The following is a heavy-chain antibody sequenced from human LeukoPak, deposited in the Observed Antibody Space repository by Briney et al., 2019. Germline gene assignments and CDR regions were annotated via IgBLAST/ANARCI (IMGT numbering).Heavy chain of an antibody. CDR2: IYYSGST. D-gene: IGHD6-19*01. Sequence: SETLSLTCTVSGGSISSYYWSWIRQPPGKGLEWIGYIYYSGSTNYNPSLKSRVTISVDTSKNQFSLKLSSVTAADTAVYYCARVSSSGWYVVDYWGQGTLVTVSS. V-gene: IGHV4-59*01. J-gene: IGHJ4*02. CDR1: GGSISSYY. CDR3: ARVSSSGWYVVDY.